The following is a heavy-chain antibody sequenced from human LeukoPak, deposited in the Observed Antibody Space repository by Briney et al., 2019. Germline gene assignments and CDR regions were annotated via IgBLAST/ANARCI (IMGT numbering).Heavy chain of an antibody. V-gene: IGHV3-21*04. CDR2: ISYRISPT. J-gene: IGHJ5*02. CDR3: VNAYPTLRTSAAYDH. Sequence: PGGSLRLSCTASGFTFNDCGMSWVRQAPGRGLEWVSAISYRISPTYYADSVKGRFTISRANAKNSLYLQLDILRAEDTDVYSSVNAYPTLRTSAAYDHWGQGTLVTVSS. CDR1: GFTFNDCG. D-gene: IGHD6-25*01.